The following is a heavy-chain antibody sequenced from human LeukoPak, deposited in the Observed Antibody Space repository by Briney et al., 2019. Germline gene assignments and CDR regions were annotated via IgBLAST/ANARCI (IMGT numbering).Heavy chain of an antibody. Sequence: GGSLRLSCAASGFSFCTYWMHWVRQAPGKGLAWVSRIRTDGGSTYYADSVKGRFTVSRDNAKNTLDLQMSSLRVEDTAVYYCATDRAWGGFDNWGQGTLVTVSS. CDR1: GFSFCTYW. J-gene: IGHJ4*02. CDR3: ATDRAWGGFDN. D-gene: IGHD3-16*01. CDR2: IRTDGGST. V-gene: IGHV3-74*01.